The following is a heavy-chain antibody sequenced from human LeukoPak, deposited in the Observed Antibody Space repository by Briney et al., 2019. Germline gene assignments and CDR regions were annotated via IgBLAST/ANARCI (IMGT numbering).Heavy chain of an antibody. CDR2: INPNSGGT. Sequence: ASVKVSCKASGYXFVDFYIYWVRQAPGQGLEWMGWINPNSGGTNSAQKFQGRVTLTRDTSITTAFMELNSLKSDDTAVYYCARGGEPKWELLYQDYWGQGTLVTVSS. J-gene: IGHJ4*02. V-gene: IGHV1-2*02. CDR3: ARGGEPKWELLYQDY. CDR1: GYXFVDFY. D-gene: IGHD1-26*01.